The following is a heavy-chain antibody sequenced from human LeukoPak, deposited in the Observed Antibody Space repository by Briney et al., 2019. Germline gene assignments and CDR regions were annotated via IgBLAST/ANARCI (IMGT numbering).Heavy chain of an antibody. CDR3: AKAYGDYSPDAFDI. D-gene: IGHD4-17*01. CDR2: IWYDGSNK. CDR1: GFTFSSYG. Sequence: GGPLRLSCAASGFTFSSYGMHWVRQAPGKGLEWVAVIWYDGSNKYYADSVKGRFTISRDNSKNTLYLQMNSLRAEDTAVYYCAKAYGDYSPDAFDIWGQGTMVTVSS. J-gene: IGHJ3*02. V-gene: IGHV3-33*06.